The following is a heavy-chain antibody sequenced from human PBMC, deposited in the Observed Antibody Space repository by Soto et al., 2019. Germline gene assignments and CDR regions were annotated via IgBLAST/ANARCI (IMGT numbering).Heavy chain of an antibody. CDR3: VKDPATSGWYGFFQH. V-gene: IGHV3-64D*06. J-gene: IGHJ1*01. CDR2: ISDNGCST. Sequence: GGSLRLSCSASGFIFGMHAMHWVRQAPGKGLESVASISDNGCSTYYPDSVRGRFTISREYSTNTLYLQMSSLRAEDTAVYYCVKDPATSGWYGFFQHWGQGTLVTVSS. CDR1: GFIFGMHA. D-gene: IGHD6-19*01.